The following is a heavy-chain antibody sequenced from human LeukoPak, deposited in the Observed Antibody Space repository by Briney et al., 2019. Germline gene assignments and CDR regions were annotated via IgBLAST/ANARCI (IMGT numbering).Heavy chain of an antibody. V-gene: IGHV3-53*01. Sequence: GGSLRLSCAASGFTVSSNYMSWVRQAPGKGLEWVSVIYSGGSTYYADSVKGRLTISRDNSKNTLYLQMNSLRAEDTAVYYCARYRYSGSYPLDYWGQGTLVTVSS. CDR2: IYSGGST. D-gene: IGHD1-26*01. J-gene: IGHJ4*02. CDR1: GFTVSSNY. CDR3: ARYRYSGSYPLDY.